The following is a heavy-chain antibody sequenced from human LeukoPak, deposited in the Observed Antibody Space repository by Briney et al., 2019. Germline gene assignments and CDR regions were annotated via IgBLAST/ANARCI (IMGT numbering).Heavy chain of an antibody. CDR2: IYTSGST. Sequence: SETPSLTCTVSGGSISSGRYSWSWIRQPAGKGLEWIGRIYTSGSTNYNPSLKSRVTISVDTSKNQFSLKLSSVTAADTAVYYCAREDYDDSGGWYFDLWGRGTLVTVSS. V-gene: IGHV4-61*02. J-gene: IGHJ2*01. CDR1: GGSISSGRYS. D-gene: IGHD3-3*01. CDR3: AREDYDDSGGWYFDL.